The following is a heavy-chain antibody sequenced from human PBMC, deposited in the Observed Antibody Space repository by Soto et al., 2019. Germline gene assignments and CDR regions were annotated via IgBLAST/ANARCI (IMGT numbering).Heavy chain of an antibody. D-gene: IGHD3-22*01. CDR3: AKSSGSAYSYYFDY. V-gene: IGHV3-23*01. CDR1: GFTFSSYA. CDR2: ISGSGGST. J-gene: IGHJ4*02. Sequence: PGGALRLSCAASGFTFSSYAMSWVRQAPGKGLEWVSAISGSGGSTYYADSVKGRFTISRDNSKNTLYLQMNSLRAEDTAVYYCAKSSGSAYSYYFDYWGQGTLVTVSS.